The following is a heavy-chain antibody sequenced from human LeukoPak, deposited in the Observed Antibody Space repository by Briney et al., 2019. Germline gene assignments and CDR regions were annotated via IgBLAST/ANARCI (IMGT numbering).Heavy chain of an antibody. V-gene: IGHV3-74*01. CDR1: GFTFSSYW. CDR2: IKSDGSST. Sequence: PGGSLRLSCAASGFTFSSYWMHWVRQAPGEGLVWVSRIKSDGSSTSYADSVKGRFTISRDSAKNTLYLQMNSLRDEDTAVYFCARDGPGALIFYCGSGSHGETCDVWGQATVVSV. D-gene: IGHD3-10*01. J-gene: IGHJ3*01. CDR3: ARDGPGALIFYCGSGSHGETCDV.